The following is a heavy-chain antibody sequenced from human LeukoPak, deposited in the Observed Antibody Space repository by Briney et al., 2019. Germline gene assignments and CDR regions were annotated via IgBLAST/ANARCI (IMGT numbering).Heavy chain of an antibody. CDR3: ARTSDYDYVFDY. D-gene: IGHD3-16*01. CDR1: GGSISSYY. CDR2: IYYSGST. V-gene: IGHV4-59*08. J-gene: IGHJ4*02. Sequence: PSETLSLTCTVSGGSISSYYWSWIRQPPGKGLEWIGYIYYSGSTNYNPSLKSRVTISVDTSKNQFSLKLSSVTAADTAVYYCARTSDYDYVFDYWGQGTLVTVSS.